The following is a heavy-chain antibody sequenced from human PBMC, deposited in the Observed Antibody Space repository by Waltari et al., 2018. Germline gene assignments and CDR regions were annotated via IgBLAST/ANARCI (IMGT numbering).Heavy chain of an antibody. D-gene: IGHD6-13*01. CDR2: IYYSGST. CDR3: ARDSFGLAAAGGSEYFQH. CDR1: GGSISSGDYY. V-gene: IGHV4-30-4*08. Sequence: QVQLQESGPGLVKPSQTLSLTCTVSGGSISSGDYYWRWIRPPPGKGLEWIGYIYYSGSTYYNPSLKSRVTISVDTSKNQFSLKLSSVTAADTAVYYCARDSFGLAAAGGSEYFQHWGQGTLVTVSS. J-gene: IGHJ1*01.